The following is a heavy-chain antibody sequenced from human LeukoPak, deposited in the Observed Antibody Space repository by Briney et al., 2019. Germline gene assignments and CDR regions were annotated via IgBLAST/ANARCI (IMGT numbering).Heavy chain of an antibody. D-gene: IGHD5-18*01. J-gene: IGHJ4*02. V-gene: IGHV3-23*01. Sequence: GGSLRLSCAASGFTFSSYAMSWVRQTPGKGLEWVSAISGSGGNTFYANSVKGRFTISRDNSKNTLYLQMNSLRAEDTAVYYCAKRRDTALVQYFDYWGQGTLVTVSS. CDR2: ISGSGGNT. CDR3: AKRRDTALVQYFDY. CDR1: GFTFSSYA.